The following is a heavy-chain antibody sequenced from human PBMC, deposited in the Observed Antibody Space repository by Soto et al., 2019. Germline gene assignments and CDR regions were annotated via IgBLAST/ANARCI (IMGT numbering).Heavy chain of an antibody. CDR2: ISGSGGST. CDR3: AKDHGGMSLWWPPTYNWFDP. J-gene: IGHJ5*02. CDR1: GFTFSSYA. Sequence: GGSLRLSCAASGFTFSSYAMSWVRQAPGKGLEWVSAISGSGGSTYYADSVKGRFTISRDNSKNTRYLQMNSLRAEDTAVYYCAKDHGGMSLWWPPTYNWFDPWGQGTLVTVSS. V-gene: IGHV3-23*01. D-gene: IGHD2-15*01.